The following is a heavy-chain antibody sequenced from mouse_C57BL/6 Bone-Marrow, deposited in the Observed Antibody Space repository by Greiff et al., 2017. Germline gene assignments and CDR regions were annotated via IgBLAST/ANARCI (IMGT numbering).Heavy chain of an antibody. CDR2: INPNYGTT. CDR1: GYSFTDYN. Sequence: EVQLQQSGPELVKPGASVKISCKASGYSFTDYNMNWVKQRNGKSLEWIGVINPNYGTTSSNQKFKGKATFTVAQSTSTAFMQLKSLTSEVSAVYNCARSLLRERWCAYWGQGTLVTVSA. CDR3: ARSLLRERWCAY. V-gene: IGHV1-39*01. J-gene: IGHJ3*01. D-gene: IGHD1-1*01.